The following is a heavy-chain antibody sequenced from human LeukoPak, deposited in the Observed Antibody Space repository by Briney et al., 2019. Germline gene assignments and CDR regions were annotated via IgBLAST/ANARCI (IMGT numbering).Heavy chain of an antibody. CDR2: IYYSGST. D-gene: IGHD4-17*01. CDR1: GGSISSSSYY. J-gene: IGHJ4*02. CDR3: ARHDYGDYGGLDY. V-gene: IGHV4-39*01. Sequence: SETLSLTCAVSGGSISSSSYYWGWIRQPPGKGLEWIGSIYYSGSTYYNPSLKSRVTISVDTSKNQFSLKLSSVTAADTAVYYCARHDYGDYGGLDYWGQGTLVTVSS.